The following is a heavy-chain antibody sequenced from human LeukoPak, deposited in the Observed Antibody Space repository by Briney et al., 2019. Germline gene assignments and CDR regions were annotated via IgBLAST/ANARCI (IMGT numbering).Heavy chain of an antibody. CDR3: AKAADQYYYSYFYYMDV. CDR2: IFPSGGEI. J-gene: IGHJ6*03. Sequence: PGGSLRLSCEASGFTFSTFAMIWVRQPPGKGLEWVSSIFPSGGEIHYADSVRGRFTISRDNSKNTLYLQMNSLTVEDTAVYYCAKAADQYYYSYFYYMDVWGKGTTVTVSS. CDR1: GFTFSTFA. D-gene: IGHD2/OR15-2a*01. V-gene: IGHV3-23*01.